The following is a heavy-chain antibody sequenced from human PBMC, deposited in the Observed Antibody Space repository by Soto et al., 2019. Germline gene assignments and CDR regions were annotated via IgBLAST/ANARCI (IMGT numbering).Heavy chain of an antibody. CDR3: VRGHHDYGDAGPLGY. V-gene: IGHV1-18*01. Sequence: QVQLVQSGAEVKKPGASVKVSCKASGYTFTSYGISWVRQAPGQGLEWMGWISAYNGNTNYAQKLQGRVTMTTDTSTSTAYMELRSMRSDDTAVYYCVRGHHDYGDAGPLGYWGQGTLVTVSS. CDR1: GYTFTSYG. J-gene: IGHJ4*02. D-gene: IGHD4-17*01. CDR2: ISAYNGNT.